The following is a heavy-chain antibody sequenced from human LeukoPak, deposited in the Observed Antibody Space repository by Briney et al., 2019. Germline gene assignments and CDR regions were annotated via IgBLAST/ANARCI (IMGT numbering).Heavy chain of an antibody. Sequence: GRSLRLSCAASGFTFSSYGMHWVRQAPGKGLEWVAVISYDGSNKYYADSVKGRFTISRDNSKNTLYLQMNSLRAEDTAVYYCARDRAAYYDYVWGSYPEGVWAYWGQRTLVTVSS. CDR1: GFTFSSYG. V-gene: IGHV3-33*08. CDR3: ARDRAAYYDYVWGSYPEGVWAY. J-gene: IGHJ4*02. D-gene: IGHD3-16*02. CDR2: ISYDGSNK.